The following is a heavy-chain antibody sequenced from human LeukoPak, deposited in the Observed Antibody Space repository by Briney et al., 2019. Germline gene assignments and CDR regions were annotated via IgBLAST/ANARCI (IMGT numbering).Heavy chain of an antibody. CDR1: GFTFSTYW. Sequence: GGSLRLSCAASGFTFSTYWMSWVRQAPGKGLEWVANIKHDGSEKYYVDSVKGRFTISRDNAKSSLYLQMNSLRAEGTALYYCARDVHYSSWDWGQGTLVTVSS. CDR2: IKHDGSEK. CDR3: ARDVHYSSWD. D-gene: IGHD4-11*01. J-gene: IGHJ4*02. V-gene: IGHV3-7*05.